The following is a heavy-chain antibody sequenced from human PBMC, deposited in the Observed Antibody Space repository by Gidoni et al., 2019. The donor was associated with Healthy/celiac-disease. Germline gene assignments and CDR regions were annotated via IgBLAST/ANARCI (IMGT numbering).Heavy chain of an antibody. J-gene: IGHJ4*02. V-gene: IGHV3-21*01. CDR2: ISSSSIYI. Sequence: EVQLVESGGGLVRPGGSLSRACAAYGFTFSSYSMNWVRQAPGKGLECVSSISSSSIYIYYADSVQGRFTISRDNAKNSLYLQMHSLRAEDTAVYYCARSYSSSGSYVVYWGQGTLVTVSS. D-gene: IGHD1-26*01. CDR1: GFTFSSYS. CDR3: ARSYSSSGSYVVY.